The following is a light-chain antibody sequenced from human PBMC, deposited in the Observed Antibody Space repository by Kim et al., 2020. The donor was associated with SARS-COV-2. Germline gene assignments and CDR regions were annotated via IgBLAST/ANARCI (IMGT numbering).Light chain of an antibody. CDR2: DAS. Sequence: LSPGYRSTLSCRASRSVSRYLAWYQHKLGQAPRLLIYDASNRATGIPARFSGSGSGTDFTLAISSLEPEDFGIYYCQQRSTWPWTFGQGTKVDIK. CDR3: QQRSTWPWT. J-gene: IGKJ1*01. V-gene: IGKV3-11*01. CDR1: RSVSRY.